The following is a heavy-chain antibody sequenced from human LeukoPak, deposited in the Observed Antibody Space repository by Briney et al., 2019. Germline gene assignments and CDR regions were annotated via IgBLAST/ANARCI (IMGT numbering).Heavy chain of an antibody. Sequence: PSETLSLTCTVSGGSFSNYYWSWIRQPPRKGLEWIGYIYYSGSTNYNPSLKSRVTISVDTSKNHLSLNLSSVTAADTAVYYCARHPTALVSYGFDPWGQGTLVTVSP. CDR3: ARHPTALVSYGFDP. D-gene: IGHD5-18*01. V-gene: IGHV4-59*08. CDR2: IYYSGST. J-gene: IGHJ5*02. CDR1: GGSFSNYY.